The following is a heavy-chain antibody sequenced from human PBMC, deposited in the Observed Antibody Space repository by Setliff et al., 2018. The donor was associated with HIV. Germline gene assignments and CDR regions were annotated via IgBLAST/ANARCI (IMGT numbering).Heavy chain of an antibody. Sequence: SETLSLTCAVSGYSISGSYYWAWIRQPPGKGLEWIANIYLSGSTNYNPSLKSRVTISVDTSKNQFSLKLSSVTAADTAVYYCARHGLLWFGAGYNWFDPWGQGTLVTVSS. J-gene: IGHJ5*02. D-gene: IGHD3-10*01. CDR3: ARHGLLWFGAGYNWFDP. CDR2: IYLSGST. V-gene: IGHV4-38-2*01. CDR1: GYSISGSYY.